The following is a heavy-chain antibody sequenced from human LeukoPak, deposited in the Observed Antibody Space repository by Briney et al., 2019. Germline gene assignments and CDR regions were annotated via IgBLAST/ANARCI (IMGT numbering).Heavy chain of an antibody. Sequence: GGSLRLSCAASGFNFDIYAMTWVRQAPGKGLEWVSGIRGRGGNTYYADSVKGRFTISRDNSKNTLYLQMNSLRVEDTAVYYCAKGGRDAFDVHYWGQGTLVTVSS. V-gene: IGHV3-23*01. CDR1: GFNFDIYA. CDR2: IRGRGGNT. J-gene: IGHJ4*02. D-gene: IGHD3-10*02. CDR3: AKGGRDAFDVHY.